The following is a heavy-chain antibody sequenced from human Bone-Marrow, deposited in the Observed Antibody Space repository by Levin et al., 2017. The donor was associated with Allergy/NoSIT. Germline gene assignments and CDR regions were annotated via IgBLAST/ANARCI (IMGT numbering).Heavy chain of an antibody. D-gene: IGHD5-12*01. CDR1: GFTFSNSG. CDR3: AKVGRYSGFDMDY. CDR2: ISGSGGTT. V-gene: IGHV3-23*01. Sequence: LSLTCAASGFTFSNSGMSWVRQAPGKGLEWLSAISGSGGTTYYADSVKGRFTISRDNSKNTLFLQMSRLRVEDTAVYFCAKVGRYSGFDMDYWGQGTLVTVSS. J-gene: IGHJ4*02.